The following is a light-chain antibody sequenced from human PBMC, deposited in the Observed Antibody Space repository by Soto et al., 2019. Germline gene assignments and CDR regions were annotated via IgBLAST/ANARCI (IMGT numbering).Light chain of an antibody. CDR3: QHRT. CDR2: AAS. J-gene: IGKJ4*01. CDR1: QSISSY. V-gene: IGKV1-39*01. Sequence: DIQMTQSPSSLSASVGDRVTITCRASQSISSYLNWYQQKPGKAPKLLIYAASSLQSGVPSRFSGSGSGTDFTLTISSRQPEDFATYYCQHRTLGGGTKVEIK.